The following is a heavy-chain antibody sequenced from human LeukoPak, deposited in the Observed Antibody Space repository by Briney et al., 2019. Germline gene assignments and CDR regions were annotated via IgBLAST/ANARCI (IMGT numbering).Heavy chain of an antibody. Sequence: ASVKVSCKASGYTFTSYYMHWVRQAPGQGLEWMGIINPSGGSTSYAQKFQGRVTMTRGTSTSTVYMELSSLRSEDTAVYYCARTNKGIFGVVTARRGYFQHWGQGTLVTVSS. D-gene: IGHD3-3*01. CDR3: ARTNKGIFGVVTARRGYFQH. CDR2: INPSGGST. J-gene: IGHJ1*01. CDR1: GYTFTSYY. V-gene: IGHV1-46*01.